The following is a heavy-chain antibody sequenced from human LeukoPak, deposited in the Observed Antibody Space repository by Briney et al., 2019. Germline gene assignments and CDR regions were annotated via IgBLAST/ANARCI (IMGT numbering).Heavy chain of an antibody. D-gene: IGHD3-10*01. V-gene: IGHV1-8*01. J-gene: IGHJ5*02. CDR1: GYTSTSYD. Sequence: GASVKVSCKASGYTSTSYDINWVRQATGQGLEWMGWMNPNSGNTGYAQKFQGRVTMTRNTSISTAYMELSSLRSEDTAVYYCALWFGDASGFDPWGQGTLVTVSS. CDR3: ALWFGDASGFDP. CDR2: MNPNSGNT.